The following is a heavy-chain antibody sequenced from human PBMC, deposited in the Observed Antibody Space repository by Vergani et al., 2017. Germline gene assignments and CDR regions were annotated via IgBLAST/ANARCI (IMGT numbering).Heavy chain of an antibody. CDR3: ARDNGIRYYYYVMDG. CDR1: GGSISSGSYY. CDR2: IYTSGCT. V-gene: IGHV4-61*02. Sequence: QVQLQESGPGLVKPSQTLSLTCTVSGGSISSGSYYWSWIRPPAGKGLEWIGRIYTSGCTNYYLSLKSRITISVDTSKKQFSLKLSCVTAADTAVYYCARDNGIRYYYYVMDGWGQGTTVTVSS. J-gene: IGHJ6*02. D-gene: IGHD2-8*01.